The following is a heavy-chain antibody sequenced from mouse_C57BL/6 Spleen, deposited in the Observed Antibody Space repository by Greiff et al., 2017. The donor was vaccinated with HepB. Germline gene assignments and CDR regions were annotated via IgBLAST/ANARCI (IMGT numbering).Heavy chain of an antibody. CDR1: GYTFTDYN. CDR3: ARWDYGSTLAY. D-gene: IGHD1-1*01. Sequence: EVQLQQSGPELVKPGASVKIPCKASGYTFTDYNMDWVKQSHGKSLEWIGDINPNNGGTIYNQKFKGKATLTVDKSSSPAYLELRSLTSADTAVYYCARWDYGSTLAYWGQGTLVTVSA. V-gene: IGHV1-18*01. J-gene: IGHJ3*01. CDR2: INPNNGGT.